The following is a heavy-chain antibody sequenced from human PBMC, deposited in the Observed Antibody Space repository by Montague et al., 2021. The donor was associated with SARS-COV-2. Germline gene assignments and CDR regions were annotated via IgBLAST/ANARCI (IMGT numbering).Heavy chain of an antibody. CDR1: GGSFNSGGYY. V-gene: IGHV4-61*08. Sequence: SETLSLTCTVSGGSFNSGGYYWSWIRQPPGKGLDWNVNLYYSGTTNYNPSLKIRVTISVDTSQSQFSLKLSSVTAADTAVYYCARDRTADEYDDYETAGYYCYYGMDVWGQGTTVTVSS. CDR3: ARDRTADEYDDYETAGYYCYYGMDV. CDR2: LYYSGTT. D-gene: IGHD4-17*01. J-gene: IGHJ6*02.